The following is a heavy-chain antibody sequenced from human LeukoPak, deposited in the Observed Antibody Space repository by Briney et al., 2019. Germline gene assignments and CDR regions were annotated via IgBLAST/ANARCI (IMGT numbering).Heavy chain of an antibody. J-gene: IGHJ6*03. D-gene: IGHD2-8*01. CDR1: GFTFSSYW. CDR3: ASLQMYDYYYYMDV. CDR2: IKQDGSEK. V-gene: IGHV3-7*01. Sequence: GGSLRLSCAASGFTFSSYWMSWVRQAPGKGLEWVANIKQDGSEKYYVDSVKGRFTISRDNAKNSLYLQMNSLRAEDTAVYYCASLQMYDYYYYMDVWGKGTTVTVSS.